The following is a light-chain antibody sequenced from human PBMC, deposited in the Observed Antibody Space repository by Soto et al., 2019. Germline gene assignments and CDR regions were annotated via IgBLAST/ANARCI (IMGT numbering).Light chain of an antibody. Sequence: IVMTQSPATLSVSPGERATLSCRASQSVSSKLAWFQQQHGQAPSLXIYGVSPRETGVPVRFSGSGSGTEFTLTIDSLQSEDFAVYYCQQYNNWTHTFGQGTKVDIK. V-gene: IGKV3-15*01. CDR1: QSVSSK. CDR2: GVS. J-gene: IGKJ2*01. CDR3: QQYNNWTHT.